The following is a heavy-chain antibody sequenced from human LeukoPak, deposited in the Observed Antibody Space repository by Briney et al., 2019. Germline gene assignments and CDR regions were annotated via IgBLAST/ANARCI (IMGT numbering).Heavy chain of an antibody. CDR2: ISWNSGSI. CDR1: GFTFDDYA. D-gene: IGHD6-13*01. V-gene: IGHV3-9*01. CDR3: AKEQYSSSWYVYYGMDV. Sequence: PGGSLRLSCAASGFTFDDYAMHWVRQAPGKGLEWDSGISWNSGSIGYADSVKGRFTISRDNAKNSLYLQMNSLRAEDTALYYCAKEQYSSSWYVYYGMDVWGQGTTVTVSS. J-gene: IGHJ6*02.